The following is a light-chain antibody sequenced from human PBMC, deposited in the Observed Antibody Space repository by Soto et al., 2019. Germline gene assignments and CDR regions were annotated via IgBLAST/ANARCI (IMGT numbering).Light chain of an antibody. CDR1: QSVSNW. J-gene: IGKJ1*01. CDR2: DVS. V-gene: IGKV1-5*01. Sequence: DIQMTQSPSTLSASVGERVTITCRASQSVSNWLAWYQQKPGKALNLLIYDVSSLESGVPSRFSGSGSGTEFILTISSLQPDDFATYYCQQYDSYSWTFGQGTKVEMK. CDR3: QQYDSYSWT.